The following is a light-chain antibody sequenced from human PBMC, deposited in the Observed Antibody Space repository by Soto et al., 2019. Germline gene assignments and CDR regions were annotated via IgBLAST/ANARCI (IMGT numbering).Light chain of an antibody. J-gene: IGKJ4*01. CDR1: QSISYY. V-gene: IGKV1-39*01. CDR2: AAS. CDR3: QQYLSTPLT. Sequence: DIQMTQSPSSLSASVGDRVTITCRASQSISYYLHWYQQKPGKAPKLLIYAASNLQSGVPSKFSASGSGTDFTLTISSLQAEDVAVYYCQQYLSTPLTFGGGTKVEIK.